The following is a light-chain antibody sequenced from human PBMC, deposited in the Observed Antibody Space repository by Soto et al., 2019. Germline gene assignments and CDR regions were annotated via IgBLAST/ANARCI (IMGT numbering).Light chain of an antibody. CDR1: QGISSA. V-gene: IGKV1D-13*01. Sequence: AIQLTQSPSSLSASVGDRVTITCRASQGISSALAWYQQKPGKAPKLLIYDASSLESGVTSRFSGSGSGTAFTLTISSLQPEDFATYYCQQFNNYPALTFGGGTKVEIK. CDR3: QQFNNYPALT. J-gene: IGKJ4*01. CDR2: DAS.